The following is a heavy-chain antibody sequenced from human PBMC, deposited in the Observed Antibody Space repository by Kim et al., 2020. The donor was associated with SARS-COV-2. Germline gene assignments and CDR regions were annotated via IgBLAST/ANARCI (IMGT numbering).Heavy chain of an antibody. CDR2: ISYDGSTK. CDR3: ARDEYYYDGSGYSFIDS. J-gene: IGHJ4*02. V-gene: IGHV3-30-3*01. CDR1: GFIFSSYA. Sequence: GGSLRLSCAASGFIFSSYAIHWVRQAPDKGLEWVALISYDGSTKYYADSVKGRFTISRDNSKNTLYLQMNSLTPEDTALNYCARDEYYYDGSGYSFIDSWGQGTLVTVSS. D-gene: IGHD3-22*01.